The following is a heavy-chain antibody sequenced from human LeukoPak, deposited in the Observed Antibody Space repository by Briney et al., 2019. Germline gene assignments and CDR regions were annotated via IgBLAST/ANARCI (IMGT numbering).Heavy chain of an antibody. CDR3: ARPNWNDLHFDC. J-gene: IGHJ4*02. D-gene: IGHD1-1*01. CDR1: GGSISSGGYS. Sequence: PSETLSLTCAVSGGSISSGGYSWSWIRQPPGKGLEWIGYIYYSGSTYYNPSLKSRVTISVDTSKNQFSLRLSSVTAADTAVYYCARPNWNDLHFDCWGQGTLVTVSS. CDR2: IYYSGST. V-gene: IGHV4-30-4*07.